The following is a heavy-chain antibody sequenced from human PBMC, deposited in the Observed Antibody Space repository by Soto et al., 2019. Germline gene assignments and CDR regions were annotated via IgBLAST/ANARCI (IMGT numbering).Heavy chain of an antibody. CDR3: ARSPMVPWDLPQGPGDYYYYYGMDV. V-gene: IGHV3-30-3*01. Sequence: HPGGSLRLSCVASGFTFSSYGLHWVRQAPGKGLEWMAVISYDGSNKHYADSVKGRFTISRDDSQNTVYLLTNSLRTEDTAVYYCARSPMVPWDLPQGPGDYYYYYGMDVWGQGTTVTVSS. J-gene: IGHJ6*02. CDR2: ISYDGSNK. D-gene: IGHD1-26*01. CDR1: GFTFSSYG.